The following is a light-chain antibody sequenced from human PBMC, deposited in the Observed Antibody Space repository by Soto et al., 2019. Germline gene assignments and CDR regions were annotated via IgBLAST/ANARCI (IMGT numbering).Light chain of an antibody. CDR1: QSIGNW. Sequence: DLQMTQSPSTLSASVGDRVIITCRASQSIGNWLAWYQQKPGKAPKLLIYKASSLQSGVPSRFSGSGSGTEFTLTINSLQPDDFATYYCQQYNSYSGTFGQGTKV. CDR2: KAS. J-gene: IGKJ1*01. CDR3: QQYNSYSGT. V-gene: IGKV1-5*03.